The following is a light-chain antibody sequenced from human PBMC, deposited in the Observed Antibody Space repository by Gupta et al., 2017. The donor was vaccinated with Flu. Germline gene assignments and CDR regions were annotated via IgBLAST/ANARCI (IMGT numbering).Light chain of an antibody. J-gene: IGLJ3*02. CDR2: GNS. CDR3: QSYDSSLSGCV. Sequence: QSVLTQPPSVSGAPAQRVTISCTGRSSNIGAGYDVHWYQQLPGTAPKLLIYGNSNRPSGVPDRFSGSKSGTSASLAITGLQAEDEADYYCQSYDSSLSGCVFGGGTKLTVL. CDR1: SSNIGAGYD. V-gene: IGLV1-40*01.